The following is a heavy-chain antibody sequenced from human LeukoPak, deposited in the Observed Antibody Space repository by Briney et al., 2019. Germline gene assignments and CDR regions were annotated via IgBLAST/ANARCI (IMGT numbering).Heavy chain of an antibody. CDR1: GFIVSSNY. CDR2: MYAGGST. Sequence: GGSLRLSCAASGFIVSSNYMSWVRQPPGKGLEWVSVMYAGGSTYYADSVKGRFTISRDKSKNTLYLQMNSLRAEDTAVYYCAKPAKTDYADYWGQGTLVTVSS. D-gene: IGHD1-14*01. V-gene: IGHV3-53*01. CDR3: AKPAKTDYADY. J-gene: IGHJ4*02.